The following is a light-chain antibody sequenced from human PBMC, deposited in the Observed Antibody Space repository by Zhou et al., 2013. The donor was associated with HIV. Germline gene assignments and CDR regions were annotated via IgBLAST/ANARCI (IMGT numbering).Light chain of an antibody. CDR3: QQRSSWPGT. V-gene: IGKV3-11*01. Sequence: EIVLTQSPATLSLSPGERATLSCRASQSISIYLAWYQQKPGQAPRLLIYDASNRATGIPARFSGSGSGTDFTLTISSLEPEDFAVYYCQQRSSWPGTFGQGTKVEIK. CDR1: QSISIY. CDR2: DAS. J-gene: IGKJ1*01.